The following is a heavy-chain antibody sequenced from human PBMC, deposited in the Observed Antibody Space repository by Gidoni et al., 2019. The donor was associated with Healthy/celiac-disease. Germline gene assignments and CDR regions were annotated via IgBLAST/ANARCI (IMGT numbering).Heavy chain of an antibody. CDR3: AREVGSSFDY. CDR2: ISYDAINK. D-gene: IGHD6-25*01. J-gene: IGHJ4*02. CDR1: GFPFRNYA. Sequence: QVQLVESGGGVVQPGRSLRLSCAASGFPFRNYAMHWVRQAPGKGLEWVAVISYDAINKYYADSVKGRFTISRDNSKNTLDLQMNSRRAEDTAIFYCAREVGSSFDYWGQGTLVTVSS. V-gene: IGHV3-30*04.